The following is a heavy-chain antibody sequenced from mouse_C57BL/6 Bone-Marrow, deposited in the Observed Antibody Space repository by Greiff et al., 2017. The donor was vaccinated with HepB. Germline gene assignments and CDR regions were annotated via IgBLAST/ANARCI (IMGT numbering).Heavy chain of an antibody. V-gene: IGHV5-4*01. CDR2: ISDGGSYT. CDR1: GFTFSSYA. CDR3: ARDRLRFSPWYFDV. J-gene: IGHJ1*03. Sequence: DVKLVESGGGLVKPGGSLKLSCAASGFTFSSYAMSWVRQTPEKRLEWVATISDGGSYTYYPDNVKGRFTISRDNAKNNLYLQMSHLKSEDTAMYYCARDRLRFSPWYFDVWGTGTTVTVSS. D-gene: IGHD1-1*01.